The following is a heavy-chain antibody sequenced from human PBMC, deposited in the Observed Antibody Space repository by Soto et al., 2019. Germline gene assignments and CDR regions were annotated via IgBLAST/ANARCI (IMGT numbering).Heavy chain of an antibody. D-gene: IGHD2-2*01. Sequence: GGSLRLSCAASGFTFSSYWMSWVRQAPGKGLEWVANIKQDGSEKYYVDSVKGRFTISRDNAKNSLYLQMNSLRAEDTAVYYCARGEDCSSTSCYAVSWFDPWGQGTLVTVSS. J-gene: IGHJ5*02. CDR1: GFTFSSYW. V-gene: IGHV3-7*01. CDR2: IKQDGSEK. CDR3: ARGEDCSSTSCYAVSWFDP.